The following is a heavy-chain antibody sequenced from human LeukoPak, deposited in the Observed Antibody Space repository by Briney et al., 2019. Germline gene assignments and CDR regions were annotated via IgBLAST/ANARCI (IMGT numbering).Heavy chain of an antibody. D-gene: IGHD1-26*01. J-gene: IGHJ4*02. Sequence: SVKVSCKASGGTFSSYASSWVREAPGPGLEWWGAIIAIFGTANYAQKFLGRVTITTDESTSTAYMELSSLRSEDTAVYYCARGATPLRSYPLGNFDYWGQGTLVTVSS. CDR2: IIAIFGTA. CDR3: ARGATPLRSYPLGNFDY. V-gene: IGHV1-69*05. CDR1: GGTFSSYA.